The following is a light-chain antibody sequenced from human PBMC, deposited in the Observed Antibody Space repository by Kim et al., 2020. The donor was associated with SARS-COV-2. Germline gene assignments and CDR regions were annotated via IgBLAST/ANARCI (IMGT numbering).Light chain of an antibody. CDR1: HSVDIN. CDR3: QQRTGWPPALT. J-gene: IGKJ4*01. V-gene: IGKV3-11*01. Sequence: LGEGASLSCRASHSVDINLAWYQQTAGQPPRILIYGAAIRAAGVPTRCSRSRSGTDFTVTNSSLEAEEFAIEYCQQRTGWPPALTIGGGTKVDIK. CDR2: GAA.